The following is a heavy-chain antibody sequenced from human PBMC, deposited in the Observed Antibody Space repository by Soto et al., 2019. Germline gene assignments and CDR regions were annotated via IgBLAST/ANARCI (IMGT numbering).Heavy chain of an antibody. J-gene: IGHJ5*02. CDR3: ARYIFGQGFKA. CDR1: GDTFTNFD. Sequence: QVQLVQPGTEVRKPGASVKVSCETSGDTFTNFDLNWVRQASGQGLEWIGWMRADSGHSGHARKNQGRVSMNRDTSRRTAYRELSSLRAEDTAVYYCARYIFGQGFKAWGQGTLVFVSS. V-gene: IGHV1-8*01. D-gene: IGHD3-3*02. CDR2: MRADSGHS.